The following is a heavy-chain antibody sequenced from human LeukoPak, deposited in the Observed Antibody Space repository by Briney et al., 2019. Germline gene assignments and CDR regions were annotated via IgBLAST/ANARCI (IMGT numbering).Heavy chain of an antibody. J-gene: IGHJ4*02. CDR2: ISSSGSTI. V-gene: IGHV3-11*04. CDR3: ARAVFRVTTLGV. D-gene: IGHD4-17*01. CDR1: GFTFSDYY. Sequence: AGGSLRLSCAASGFTFSDYYMSWIRQAPGEGLEWVSYISSSGSTIYYADSVKGRFTISRDNAKNSLYLQMNSLRAEDTAVYYCARAVFRVTTLGVWGQGTLVTVSS.